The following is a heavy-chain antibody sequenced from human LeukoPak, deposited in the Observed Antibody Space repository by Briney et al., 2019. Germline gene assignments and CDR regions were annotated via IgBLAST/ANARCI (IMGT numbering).Heavy chain of an antibody. CDR3: AKPISGGLAVTADWFHP. J-gene: IGHJ5*01. CDR1: GFTVSRSS. D-gene: IGHD6-19*01. CDR2: INANSGTT. V-gene: IGHV3-23*01. Sequence: GGSLRLSCAASGFTVSRSSMTWVRQPPGKGLEWVSTINANSGTTSYAASVRGRFTISRDNSKNTLYLQLSTLRADGTATYYCAKPISGGLAVTADWFHPWGQGTLVVVSS.